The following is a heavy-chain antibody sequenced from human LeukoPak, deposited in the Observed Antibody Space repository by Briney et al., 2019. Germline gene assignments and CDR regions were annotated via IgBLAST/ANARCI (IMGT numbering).Heavy chain of an antibody. V-gene: IGHV1-2*02. CDR3: AHKRGGVSYYFRGTYDAFDV. Sequence: GASVKVSCKASGYTFTGYYIHWVRQAPGQGLEWMGWINPNSGDTNYAQNFQGRVTMTRDTSITTAYMDLRRLRSDDTAVYYCAHKRGGVSYYFRGTYDAFDVWGQGTMVTVS. CDR1: GYTFTGYY. CDR2: INPNSGDT. J-gene: IGHJ3*01. D-gene: IGHD1-26*01.